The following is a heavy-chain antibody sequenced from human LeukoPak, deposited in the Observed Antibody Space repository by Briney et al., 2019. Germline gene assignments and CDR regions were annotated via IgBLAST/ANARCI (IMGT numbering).Heavy chain of an antibody. Sequence: PGGSLRLSCEASGFTFSHYEMSWVRQAPGKGLEWVSYISSSGYTIYYADSVKGRFTISRDNAKNSLYLQMNSLRAEDTAVYYCARAPLDSSGYYYFDYWGQGTLVTVSS. CDR3: ARAPLDSSGYYYFDY. V-gene: IGHV3-48*03. CDR1: GFTFSHYE. J-gene: IGHJ4*02. CDR2: ISSSGYTI. D-gene: IGHD3-22*01.